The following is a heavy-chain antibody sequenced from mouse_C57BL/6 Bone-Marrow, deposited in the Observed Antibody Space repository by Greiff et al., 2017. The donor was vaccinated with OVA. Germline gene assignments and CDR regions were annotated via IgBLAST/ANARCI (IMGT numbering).Heavy chain of an antibody. CDR2: IDPSDSET. CDR3: AREEYYYGSSSLFDY. V-gene: IGHV1-52*01. Sequence: QVQLKQPGAELVRPGSSVKLSCKASGYTFTSYWMHWVKQRPIQGLEWIGNIDPSDSETHYNQKFKDKATLTVDKSSSTAYMQLSSLTSEDSAVYYCAREEYYYGSSSLFDYWGQGTTLTVSS. CDR1: GYTFTSYW. J-gene: IGHJ2*01. D-gene: IGHD1-1*01.